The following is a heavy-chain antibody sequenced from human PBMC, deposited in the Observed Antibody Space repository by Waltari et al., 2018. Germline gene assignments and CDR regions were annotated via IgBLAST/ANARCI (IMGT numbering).Heavy chain of an antibody. CDR1: GYSISSGYY. D-gene: IGHD3-22*01. V-gene: IGHV4-38-2*02. CDR2: IYHSGRT. J-gene: IGHJ4*02. CDR3: AREEGYYYDSSGYYYPYYFDY. Sequence: QVQLQESGPGLVKPSETLSLTCAVSGYSISSGYYWGWIRQPPGKGLEWIGSIYHSGRTYYNPSLKSRVTISVDTSKNQFSLKLSSVTAADTAVYYCAREEGYYYDSSGYYYPYYFDYWGQGTLVTVSS.